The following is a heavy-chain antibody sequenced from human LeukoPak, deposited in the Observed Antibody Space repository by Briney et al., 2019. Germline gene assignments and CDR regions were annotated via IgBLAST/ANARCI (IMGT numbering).Heavy chain of an antibody. V-gene: IGHV3-64D*09. J-gene: IGHJ4*02. D-gene: IGHD3-10*01. CDR3: VKDFRGIPIDY. CDR1: GFTFSNFP. Sequence: GGSLRLSCSASGFTFSNFPMHWVRQAPGKGLEYVSAVSSDGGSTYYADSVRGRFTISRDNSKNTLSLQMGSLRAEDTAIYYCVKDFRGIPIDYWGQGTLVTVSS. CDR2: VSSDGGST.